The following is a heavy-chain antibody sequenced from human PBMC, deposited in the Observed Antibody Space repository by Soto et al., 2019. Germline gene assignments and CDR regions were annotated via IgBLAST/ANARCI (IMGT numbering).Heavy chain of an antibody. J-gene: IGHJ4*02. CDR1: GFTFSSYG. Sequence: SLRLSCAASGFTFSSYGMHWVRQAPGKGLERVAVIWYDGSNKYYADSVKGRFTISRDNSKNTLYLQMNSLRAEDTAVYYCARDTSVAYYFDYWGQGTLVTVSS. CDR3: ARDTSVAYYFDY. D-gene: IGHD5-12*01. V-gene: IGHV3-33*01. CDR2: IWYDGSNK.